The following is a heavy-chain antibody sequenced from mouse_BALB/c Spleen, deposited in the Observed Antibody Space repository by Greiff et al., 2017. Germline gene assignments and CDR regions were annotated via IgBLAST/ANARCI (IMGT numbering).Heavy chain of an antibody. Sequence: QVHVKQSGPGLVQPSQSLSITCTVSGFSLTSYGVHWVRQSPGKGLEWLGVIWSGGSTDYNAAFISRLSISKDNSKSQVFFKMNSLQANDTAIYYCAATMITAWFAYWGQGTLVTVSA. CDR3: AATMITAWFAY. J-gene: IGHJ3*01. CDR2: IWSGGST. D-gene: IGHD2-4*01. V-gene: IGHV2-2*02. CDR1: GFSLTSYG.